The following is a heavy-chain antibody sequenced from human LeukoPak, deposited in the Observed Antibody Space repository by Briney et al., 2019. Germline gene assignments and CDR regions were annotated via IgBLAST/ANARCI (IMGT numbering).Heavy chain of an antibody. CDR2: VSTSSSTI. Sequence: GGSLRLSCEVSGFTFSDYTMTWVRQAPGKGLEWVSYVSTSSSTIYYADSVKGRFTISRDNTKNSLYLQMNSLRAEDTAVYYCARIPSGYTLGYGYYYYYMDVWGQGITVTVSS. CDR1: GFTFSDYT. CDR3: ARIPSGYTLGYGYYYYYMDV. J-gene: IGHJ6*03. D-gene: IGHD5-18*01. V-gene: IGHV3-48*04.